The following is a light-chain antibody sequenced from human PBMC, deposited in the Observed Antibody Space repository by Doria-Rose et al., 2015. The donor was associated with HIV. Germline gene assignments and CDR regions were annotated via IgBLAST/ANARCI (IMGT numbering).Light chain of an antibody. CDR1: QSLLYTSKNY. V-gene: IGKV4-1*01. Sequence: TQSPESLGMSLGERATLNCKSNQSLLYTSKNYLAWYQQKPGQPPKLLISGASTRRSGVPARFSGSVSGTDFTLTISSLEAEDVAVYYCQQYYDTSSFGPGTTVDIK. CDR2: GAS. CDR3: QQYYDTSS. J-gene: IGKJ3*01.